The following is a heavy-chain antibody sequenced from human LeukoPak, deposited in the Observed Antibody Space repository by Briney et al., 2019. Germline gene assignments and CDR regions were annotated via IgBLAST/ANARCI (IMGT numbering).Heavy chain of an antibody. CDR2: ICSGGST. D-gene: IGHD3-22*01. V-gene: IGHV3-53*01. Sequence: GGSLRLSXAASGFTVSNNYMSWVRQTPGKGLEWVSVICSGGSTYYADSVKGRFTISRDNSKNTLYLQMNSLRAEDTAVYYCAKGDITMIPDWGQGTLVTVSS. CDR1: GFTVSNNY. J-gene: IGHJ4*02. CDR3: AKGDITMIPD.